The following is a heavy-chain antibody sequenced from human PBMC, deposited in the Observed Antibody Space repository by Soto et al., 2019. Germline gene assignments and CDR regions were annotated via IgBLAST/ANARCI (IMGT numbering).Heavy chain of an antibody. Sequence: GGSLRLACAASGFSFSSYAMSWVRQAPGKGLEWVSAISGSGGSTYYADSVKGRFTISRDNSKNTLYLQMNSLRAEDTAVYYCAKPRGSSGYYYDYWGQGTLVTVSS. CDR2: ISGSGGST. CDR1: GFSFSSYA. D-gene: IGHD3-22*01. J-gene: IGHJ4*02. CDR3: AKPRGSSGYYYDY. V-gene: IGHV3-23*01.